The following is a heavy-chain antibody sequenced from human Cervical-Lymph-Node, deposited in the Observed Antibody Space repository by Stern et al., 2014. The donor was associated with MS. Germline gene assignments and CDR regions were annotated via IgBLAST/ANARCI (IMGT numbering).Heavy chain of an antibody. CDR2: IYWDDDK. J-gene: IGHJ4*01. CDR3: AHSLISLGRAVPFDY. D-gene: IGHD3-10*01. CDR1: GFSLTTLGVG. V-gene: IGHV2-5*02. Sequence: QITLKESGPTLVKPTQTLTLTCSFSGFSLTTLGVGVGWIRQPPGKAPEWLALIYWDDDKRYSPSLRSRLSITKDISKNQVVLTMTNVDPVDTATYYCAHSLISLGRAVPFDYWGHGNLVTVSS.